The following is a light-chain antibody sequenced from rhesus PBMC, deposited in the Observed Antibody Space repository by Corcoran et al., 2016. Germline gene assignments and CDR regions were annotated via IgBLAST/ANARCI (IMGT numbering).Light chain of an antibody. CDR1: ENVNNY. CDR3: QHGYGTPYS. CDR2: KAS. V-gene: IGKV1-74*01. Sequence: DIQMTQSPSSLSASVGDRVTITCRASENVNNYLNWYPQKPGKAPKLLLYKASTLQSGVPSRFSGSVYGTDYTFTISSLQPEDVATYYCQHGYGTPYSFGQGTKVEIK. J-gene: IGKJ2*01.